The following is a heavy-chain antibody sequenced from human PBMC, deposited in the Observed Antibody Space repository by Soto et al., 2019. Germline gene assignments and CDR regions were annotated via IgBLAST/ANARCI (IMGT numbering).Heavy chain of an antibody. V-gene: IGHV4-30-4*01. CDR2: IYYSGST. D-gene: IGHD3-22*01. Sequence: TSETLSLTRTVSGGSISSGDYYWSWIRQPPGKGLEWIGYIYYSGSTYYNPSLKSRVTISVDTSKNQFSLKLSSVTAADTAVYYCARDVEWHDSSGYYDYWGQGTLVTVSS. CDR3: ARDVEWHDSSGYYDY. CDR1: GGSISSGDYY. J-gene: IGHJ4*02.